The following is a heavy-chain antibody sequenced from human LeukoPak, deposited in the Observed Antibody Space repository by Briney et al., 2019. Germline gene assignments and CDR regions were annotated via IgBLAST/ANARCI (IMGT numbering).Heavy chain of an antibody. CDR1: GGSINSSSYY. CDR3: AGHRGSIHYDFSMDV. V-gene: IGHV4-39*01. J-gene: IGHJ6*04. CDR2: YHYSGRT. D-gene: IGHD3-3*01. Sequence: SETLSLTCTVSGGSINSSSYYWGWIRQPPGEGLEWIGSYHYSGRTYYSPSLKSRVTISGDTSKNQFSLKLTAVAAAGTAVYYCAGHRGSIHYDFSMDVGGKGTTVTVPS.